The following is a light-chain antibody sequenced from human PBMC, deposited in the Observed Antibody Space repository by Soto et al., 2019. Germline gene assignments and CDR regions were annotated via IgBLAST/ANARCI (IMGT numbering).Light chain of an antibody. J-gene: IGLJ2*01. V-gene: IGLV3-21*02. Sequence: SYELTQPPSMSVAPGQTARITCAGNNIGIKSVHWYQHKPGQAPVLVVYDEIARPSGIPERFSGSNSGNTATLTISRVEAGDEADYYCHVWNGSGDLVVFGGGTKVTVL. CDR1: NIGIKS. CDR3: HVWNGSGDLVV. CDR2: DEI.